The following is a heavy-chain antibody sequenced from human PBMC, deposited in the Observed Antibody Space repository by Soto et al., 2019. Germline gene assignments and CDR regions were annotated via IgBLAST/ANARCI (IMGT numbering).Heavy chain of an antibody. CDR3: ARLPNSGRNPPFDS. J-gene: IGHJ4*02. CDR1: GDSIGSHY. D-gene: IGHD1-26*01. V-gene: IGHV4-59*08. Sequence: QVQLQESGPRLVKPSETLSLTCTVSGDSIGSHYWSWVRQSPGKGLECIGYIHYSGITIYNPSLNGRVTLSLDTSKNQFSLKLTPVTAADTAVYYCARLPNSGRNPPFDSWGQGTLVTVSS. CDR2: IHYSGIT.